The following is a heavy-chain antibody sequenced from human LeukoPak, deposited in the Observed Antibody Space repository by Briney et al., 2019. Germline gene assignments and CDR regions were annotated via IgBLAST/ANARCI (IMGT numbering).Heavy chain of an antibody. J-gene: IGHJ5*02. V-gene: IGHV4-59*01. D-gene: IGHD6-13*01. CDR3: ARDLGTAAAGDWFDP. Sequence: KASETLSLTCTVSGGSISSYYWSWIRQPPGKGLEWIGYIYYSGSTNYNPSLKSRVTISVDTSKNQFSLKLSSVTAADTAVYYCARDLGTAAAGDWFDPWGQGTLVTVSS. CDR2: IYYSGST. CDR1: GGSISSYY.